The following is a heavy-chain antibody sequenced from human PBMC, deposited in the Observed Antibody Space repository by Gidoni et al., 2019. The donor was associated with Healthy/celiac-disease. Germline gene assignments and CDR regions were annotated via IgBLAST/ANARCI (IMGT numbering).Heavy chain of an antibody. D-gene: IGHD3-22*01. V-gene: IGHV3-9*01. Sequence: VQPGRSLRLSCAASGFTFDDYAMHWVRQAPGKGLEWVSGISWNSGSIGYADSVKGRFTISRDNAKNSLYLQMNSLRAEDTALYYCAKDYYDSSGYLFDYWGQGTLVTVSS. CDR3: AKDYYDSSGYLFDY. J-gene: IGHJ4*02. CDR1: GFTFDDYA. CDR2: ISWNSGSI.